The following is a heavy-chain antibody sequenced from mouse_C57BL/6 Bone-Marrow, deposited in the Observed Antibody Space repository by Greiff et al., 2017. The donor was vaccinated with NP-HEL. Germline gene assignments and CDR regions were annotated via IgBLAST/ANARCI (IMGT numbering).Heavy chain of an antibody. J-gene: IGHJ4*01. CDR2: IYPGSGST. D-gene: IGHD1-1*01. CDR3: ANYYGSSYDAMDY. Sequence: VQLQQPGAELVKPGASVKMSCKASGYTFTSYWITWVKQRPGQGLEWIGDIYPGSGSTNYTEKFKSKATLTVDTSSSTAYMQLSSLTSEDSAVYYCANYYGSSYDAMDYWGQGTSVTVSS. CDR1: GYTFTSYW. V-gene: IGHV1-55*01.